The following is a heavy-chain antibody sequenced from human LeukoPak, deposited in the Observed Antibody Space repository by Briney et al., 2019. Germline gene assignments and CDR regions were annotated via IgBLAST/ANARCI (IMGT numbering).Heavy chain of an antibody. V-gene: IGHV4-59*01. Sequence: SEPLSLTCTVSGGSISSYYWSWIRQPPGKGLEWIGYIYYSGSTNYNPSLKSRVAISVDTSKTQFSLKLSSVTAADTAVYYCARGGSTAIDYWGQGTLVSVSS. CDR3: ARGGSTAIDY. D-gene: IGHD3-16*01. J-gene: IGHJ4*02. CDR2: IYYSGST. CDR1: GGSISSYY.